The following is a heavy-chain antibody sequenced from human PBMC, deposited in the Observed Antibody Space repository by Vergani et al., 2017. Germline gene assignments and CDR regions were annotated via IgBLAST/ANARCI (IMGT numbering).Heavy chain of an antibody. J-gene: IGHJ5*02. CDR3: AGEGTRFAFDP. V-gene: IGHV4-31*03. CDR1: GGSISSGGYY. D-gene: IGHD1-1*01. CDR2: IYYSGST. Sequence: QVPLHASCPGLVKPSQTLSLTCTVSGGSISSGGYYWSWIRQHPGNGLEWIGYIYYSGSTYYNPSLKSRVTISVDTSKNQFSLKLSSVTAADTAVYYCAGEGTRFAFDPWGQGTLVTVSS.